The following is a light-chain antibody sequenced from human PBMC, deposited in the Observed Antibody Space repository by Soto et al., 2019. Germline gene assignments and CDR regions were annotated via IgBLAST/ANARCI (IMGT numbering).Light chain of an antibody. CDR1: QSINIW. CDR3: QQYNTYSYM. J-gene: IGKJ2*01. Sequence: DIHMTQSPSTLSASVGDRVTITCRASQSINIWLAWYQQKAGKAPKLLIYDASTLENRVPLRFSGSGSGTEFTLTISGLQLDDFTTYYCQQYNTYSYMVGQETNLEIK. V-gene: IGKV1-5*01. CDR2: DAS.